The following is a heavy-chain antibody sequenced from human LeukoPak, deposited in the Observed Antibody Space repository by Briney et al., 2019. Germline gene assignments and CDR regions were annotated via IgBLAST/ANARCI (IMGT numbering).Heavy chain of an antibody. CDR3: TRRGYSSGSVDY. CDR2: INPSGGST. V-gene: IGHV1-46*03. Sequence: ASVKVSCKASGYTFTSYYMHWVRQAPGQGLEWMGIINPSGGSTSYAQKFQGRVTMTRDMSTSTVYMELSSLRSEDTAVYYCTRRGYSSGSVDYWGQGTLVTVSS. CDR1: GYTFTSYY. D-gene: IGHD6-19*01. J-gene: IGHJ4*02.